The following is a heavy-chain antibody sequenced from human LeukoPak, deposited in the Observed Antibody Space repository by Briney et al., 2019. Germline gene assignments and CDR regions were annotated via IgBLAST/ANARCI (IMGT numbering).Heavy chain of an antibody. CDR3: ARGGIVGATTFDY. CDR1: GGSISSYY. J-gene: IGHJ4*02. Sequence: SETLSLTCTVSGGSISSYYWSWIRQPPGKGLEWMWYIYYSGSTNYNPSLKSRVTISLDTSKNQFSLKLSSVTAADMAVYYCARGGIVGATTFDYWGQGTLVTVSS. V-gene: IGHV4-59*01. D-gene: IGHD1-26*01. CDR2: IYYSGST.